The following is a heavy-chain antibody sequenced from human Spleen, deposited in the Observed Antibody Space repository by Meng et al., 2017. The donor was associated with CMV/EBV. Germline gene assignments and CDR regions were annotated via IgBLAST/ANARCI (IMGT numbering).Heavy chain of an antibody. Sequence: GESLKISCAVSGFPVSSHYVTWVRQAPGKGLEWVSVIYDSGSTYYGDSVKGRFTISRDNVKNAVYLEMTSLRVEDTAVYYCARDLNYDIATDHGMDVWGQGTKVTVSS. V-gene: IGHV3-53*01. CDR3: ARDLNYDIATDHGMDV. CDR1: GFPVSSHY. J-gene: IGHJ6*02. CDR2: IYDSGST. D-gene: IGHD3-9*01.